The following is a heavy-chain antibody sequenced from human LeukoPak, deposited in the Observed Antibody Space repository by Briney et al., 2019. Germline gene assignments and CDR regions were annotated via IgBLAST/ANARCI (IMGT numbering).Heavy chain of an antibody. D-gene: IGHD1-26*01. V-gene: IGHV3-30*04. J-gene: IGHJ4*02. CDR2: ISYDGRNK. Sequence: GGSLRLSCGASGFTFSSYAMHWVRQARGKGLEWVAVISYDGRNKYYAGSVKGRFTISRDNSKNTLYLQMNSLRAEDTAVYYCARGHRRSGSYFGQSPPFDCWGQGTLVTVSS. CDR3: ARGHRRSGSYFGQSPPFDC. CDR1: GFTFSSYA.